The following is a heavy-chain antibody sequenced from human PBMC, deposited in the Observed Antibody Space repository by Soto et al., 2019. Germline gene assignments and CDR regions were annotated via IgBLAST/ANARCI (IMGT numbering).Heavy chain of an antibody. CDR3: ARDQTDSGGYSDS. D-gene: IGHD3-22*01. CDR1: GFNFSSYG. J-gene: IGHJ4*02. CDR2: IWNDGSNE. V-gene: IGHV3-33*01. Sequence: QEQLVESGGGVVQPGGSLRLSCEASGFNFSSYGIHWVRQAPGKGLEWVAIIWNDGSNEYYADSVKGRFTISRDNSKNTVYLQVSKLRAEDTAVYFCARDQTDSGGYSDSWGQGTLVTVSS.